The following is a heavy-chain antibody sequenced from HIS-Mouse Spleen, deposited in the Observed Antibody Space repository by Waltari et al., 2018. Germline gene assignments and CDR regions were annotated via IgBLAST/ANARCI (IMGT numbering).Heavy chain of an antibody. CDR2: IYSGGST. D-gene: IGHD7-27*01. CDR3: ARSNWYFDY. V-gene: IGHV3-66*01. J-gene: IGHJ4*02. Sequence: EVQLVESGGGLVQPGGSLRLSCAASGFTVRSNYLSWVRQAPVKGLEWVSVIYSGGSTYYADSVKGRFTISRDNSKNTLYLQLNSLRAEDTAVYYCARSNWYFDYWGQGTLVTVSS. CDR1: GFTVRSNY.